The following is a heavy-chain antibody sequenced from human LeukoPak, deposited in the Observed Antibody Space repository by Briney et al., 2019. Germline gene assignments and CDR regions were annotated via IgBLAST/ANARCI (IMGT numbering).Heavy chain of an antibody. CDR2: ISSGGGSI. CDR1: EFTFSNYD. J-gene: IGHJ4*02. Sequence: SGVSLRLSCAASEFTFSNYDMNWVRQAPGKRPKWVSGISSGGGSIYYTDYVKGRFTISRDNSKNTMYLQMNSLRAEDTAVYYCASAPLAARPKLDYWGQGTLVTVSS. D-gene: IGHD6-6*01. CDR3: ASAPLAARPKLDY. V-gene: IGHV3-23*01.